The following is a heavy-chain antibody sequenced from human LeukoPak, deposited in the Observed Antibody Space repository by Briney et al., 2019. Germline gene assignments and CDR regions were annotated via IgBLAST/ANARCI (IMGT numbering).Heavy chain of an antibody. CDR2: INPNSGGT. CDR1: GGTFSSYA. J-gene: IGHJ5*02. D-gene: IGHD6-13*01. Sequence: ASVKVSCKASGGTFSSYAISWVRQAPGQGLEWVGWINPNSGGTNYAQKSQGRVTMTRDTSISTDYMELIRLRSDDTAVYYCARARTAIGIAAAEIDPWGQGTLVTASS. V-gene: IGHV1-2*02. CDR3: ARARTAIGIAAAEIDP.